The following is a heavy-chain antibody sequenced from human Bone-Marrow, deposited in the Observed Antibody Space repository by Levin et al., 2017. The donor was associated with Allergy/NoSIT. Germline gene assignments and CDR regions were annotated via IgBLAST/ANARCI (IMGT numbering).Heavy chain of an antibody. CDR3: ATKQWLPYYYYYGMDV. D-gene: IGHD6-19*01. J-gene: IGHJ6*02. CDR1: GYTFTSYD. V-gene: IGHV1-8*01. CDR2: MNPNSGNT. Sequence: ASVKVSCKASGYTFTSYDINWVRQATGQGLEWMGWMNPNSGNTGYAQKFQGRVTMTRNTSISTAYMELSSLRSEDTAVYYCATKQWLPYYYYYGMDVWGQGTTVTVSS.